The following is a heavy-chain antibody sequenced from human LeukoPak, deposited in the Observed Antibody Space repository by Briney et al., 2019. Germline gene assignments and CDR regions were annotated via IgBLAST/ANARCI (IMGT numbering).Heavy chain of an antibody. Sequence: SETLSLTCTESGGSIRSYFWSWIRQPPGKGLEWIGYIDYSGGTNYNPSLKSRVTISVDTSKNQFSLRLSSVTAADTAVYYCARAVGATPPSFDYWGQGTLVTVSS. CDR1: GGSIRSYF. CDR2: IDYSGGT. V-gene: IGHV4-59*01. CDR3: ARAVGATPPSFDY. J-gene: IGHJ4*02. D-gene: IGHD1-26*01.